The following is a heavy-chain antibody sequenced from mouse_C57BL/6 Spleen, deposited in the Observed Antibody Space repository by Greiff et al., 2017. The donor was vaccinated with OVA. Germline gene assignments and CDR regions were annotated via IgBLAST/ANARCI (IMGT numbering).Heavy chain of an antibody. D-gene: IGHD1-1*01. J-gene: IGHJ1*03. CDR2: IWSGGST. V-gene: IGHV2-2*01. Sequence: VMLVESGPGLVQPSQSLSITCTVSGFSLTSYGVHWVRQSPGKGLEWLGVIWSGGSTDYNAAFISRLSISKDNSKSQVFFKMNSLQADDTAIYYCARVGGYGSSHWYFDVWGTGTTVTVSS. CDR3: ARVGGYGSSHWYFDV. CDR1: GFSLTSYG.